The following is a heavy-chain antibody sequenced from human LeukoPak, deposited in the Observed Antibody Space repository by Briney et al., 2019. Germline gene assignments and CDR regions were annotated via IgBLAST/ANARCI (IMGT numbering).Heavy chain of an antibody. J-gene: IGHJ3*02. CDR3: ARGDTYYYDSSGYFCAFDI. V-gene: IGHV1-18*01. D-gene: IGHD3-22*01. CDR2: ISAYNGNT. Sequence: ASXKVSCKASGYTFTTYGISWVRQAPGQGLEWMGWISAYNGNTNYAQKLQGRVTMTRDTSTSTAYMELRSLRSEDTAVYYCARGDTYYYDSSGYFCAFDIWGQGTMVTVSS. CDR1: GYTFTTYG.